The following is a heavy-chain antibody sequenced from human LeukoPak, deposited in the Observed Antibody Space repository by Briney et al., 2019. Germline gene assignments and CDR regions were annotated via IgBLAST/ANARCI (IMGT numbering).Heavy chain of an antibody. J-gene: IGHJ4*02. CDR1: GFTLSSYW. CDR3: ASWGD. D-gene: IGHD7-27*01. V-gene: IGHV3-7*03. Sequence: GGSLRLSCVVSGFTLSSYWMSWVRQAPGKGLEWVANINQDGDEKYYVDSVKGRFTISRDNAKNSLYLQMNSLRAEDTAVYYCASWGDWGQGTLVAVSS. CDR2: INQDGDEK.